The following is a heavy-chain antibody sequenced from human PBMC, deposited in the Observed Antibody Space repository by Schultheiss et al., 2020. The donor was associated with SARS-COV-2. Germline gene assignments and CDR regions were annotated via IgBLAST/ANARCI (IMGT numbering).Heavy chain of an antibody. CDR3: AKDMGPDMIAAAGNWFDP. V-gene: IGHV3-7*03. CDR2: IKQEGSEK. J-gene: IGHJ5*02. D-gene: IGHD6-13*01. CDR1: GFTFSSYW. Sequence: GGSLRLSCAASGFTFSSYWMSWVRQAPGKGLEWVANIKQEGSEKYYVDSGKGRFTISRDNAKNSLYQQMNSLRAEDTALYYCAKDMGPDMIAAAGNWFDPWGQGTLVTVSS.